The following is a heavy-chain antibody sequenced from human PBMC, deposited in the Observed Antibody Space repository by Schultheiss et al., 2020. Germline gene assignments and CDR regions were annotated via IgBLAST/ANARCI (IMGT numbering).Heavy chain of an antibody. CDR2: IYYSGST. CDR1: GGSISSSSYY. D-gene: IGHD6-13*01. CDR3: ARAQQLVRFDY. Sequence: SETLSLTCTVSGGSISSSSYYWGWIRQPPGKGLEWIGSIYYSGSTYYNPSLKSRVTISVDTSKNQFSLKLSSVTAADTAVYYCARAQQLVRFDYWGQGTLVTVSS. J-gene: IGHJ4*02. V-gene: IGHV4-39*07.